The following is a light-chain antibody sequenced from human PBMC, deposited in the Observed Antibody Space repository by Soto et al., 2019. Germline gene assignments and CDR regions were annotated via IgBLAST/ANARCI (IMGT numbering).Light chain of an antibody. J-gene: IGKJ1*01. CDR1: QSVSSSY. Sequence: XSVLTQSPGTLSLSPGERSAVCCRSIQSVSSSYLAWYQQKPGQAPRLLTYGESSRATGIPERLSGGGSGTDFTLTLSRMEPEDFAVYYCQQYGDSRWTFGQGTKVDIK. CDR2: GES. V-gene: IGKV3-20*01. CDR3: QQYGDSRWT.